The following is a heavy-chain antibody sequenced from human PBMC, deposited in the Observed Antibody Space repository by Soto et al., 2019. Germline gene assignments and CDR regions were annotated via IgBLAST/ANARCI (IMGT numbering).Heavy chain of an antibody. CDR1: GFTFSSYE. CDR3: ARLNGSVDY. V-gene: IGHV3-48*03. Sequence: PEGSLRLSCAASGFTFSSYEMNWVRQAPGKGLEWVSYISSSGSTIYYADSVKGRFTISRDNAKNSLYLQMNSLRAEDTAVYYCARLNGSVDYWGQGTLVTVSS. CDR2: ISSSGSTI. D-gene: IGHD1-26*01. J-gene: IGHJ4*02.